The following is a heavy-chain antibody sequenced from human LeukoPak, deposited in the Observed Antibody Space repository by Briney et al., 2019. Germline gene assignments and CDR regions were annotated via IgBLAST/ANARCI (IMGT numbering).Heavy chain of an antibody. V-gene: IGHV4-59*01. CDR2: IYYSGST. Sequence: PSETLSLTCTVSGGSISSYYWSWIRQPPGKGLEWIGYIYYSGSTNYNPSLKSPVTISVDTSKNQFSLKLSSVTAADTAVYYCARSDYSNFWGHFDYWGQGTLVTVSS. CDR3: ARSDYSNFWGHFDY. D-gene: IGHD4-11*01. J-gene: IGHJ4*02. CDR1: GGSISSYY.